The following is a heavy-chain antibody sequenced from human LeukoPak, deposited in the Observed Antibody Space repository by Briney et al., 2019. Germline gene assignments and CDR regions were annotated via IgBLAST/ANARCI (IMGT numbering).Heavy chain of an antibody. CDR2: IIPIFGTA. CDR1: GGTFSSYA. D-gene: IGHD2-15*01. CDR3: ARWYCSGGSCSKYYFDY. J-gene: IGHJ4*02. V-gene: IGHV1-69*13. Sequence: SAKVSCKASGGTFSSYAISWVRQAPGQGLEWMGGIIPIFGTANYAQKFQGRVTITADESTSTAYMELSSLRSEDTAVYYCARWYCSGGSCSKYYFDYWGQGTLVTVSS.